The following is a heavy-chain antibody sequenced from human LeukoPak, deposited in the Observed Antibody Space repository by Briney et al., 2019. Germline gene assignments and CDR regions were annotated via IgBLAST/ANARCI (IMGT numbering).Heavy chain of an antibody. D-gene: IGHD2-15*01. Sequence: PGGSLRLSCAASGFTFSSYGMHWVRQAPGKGLEWVAVISYDGSNKYYADSVKGRFTISRDNSKNTLYLQMNSLRAEDTAVYYSAKDGCSGGSCYSDYWGQGTLVTVSS. J-gene: IGHJ4*02. V-gene: IGHV3-30*18. CDR1: GFTFSSYG. CDR2: ISYDGSNK. CDR3: AKDGCSGGSCYSDY.